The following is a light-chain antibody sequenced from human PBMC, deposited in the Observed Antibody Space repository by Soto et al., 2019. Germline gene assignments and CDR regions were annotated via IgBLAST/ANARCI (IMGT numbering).Light chain of an antibody. Sequence: EIVMTQSPATLSLSPGERATLSCRASQTIDNTLAWYQHKPGQAPRLLISGASNRATGIPARFSGSGSGTDFTLTISSLGPEDFAVYYCHQRQYWPPITFGQGTRLEIK. V-gene: IGKV3-11*01. CDR1: QTIDNT. CDR3: HQRQYWPPIT. J-gene: IGKJ5*01. CDR2: GAS.